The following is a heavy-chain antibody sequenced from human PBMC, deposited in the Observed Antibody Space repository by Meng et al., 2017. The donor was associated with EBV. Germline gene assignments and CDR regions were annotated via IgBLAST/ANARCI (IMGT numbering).Heavy chain of an antibody. J-gene: IGHJ5*02. CDR2: ISAYNGNT. Sequence: QVQLVQCGAEGKKPGASVKVACKASGYTFTSYGISWVRQAPGQGLEWMGWISAYNGNTNYAQKLQGRVTMTTDTSTSTAYMELRSLRSDDTAVYYCARETSGYDSNWFDPWGQGTLVTVSS. CDR1: GYTFTSYG. D-gene: IGHD5-12*01. V-gene: IGHV1-18*01. CDR3: ARETSGYDSNWFDP.